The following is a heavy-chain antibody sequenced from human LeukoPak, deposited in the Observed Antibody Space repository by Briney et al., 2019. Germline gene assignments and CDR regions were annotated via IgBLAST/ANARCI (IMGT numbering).Heavy chain of an antibody. D-gene: IGHD3-3*01. CDR3: ARGPDRIRVLSGPRFDY. CDR2: ISHSGIA. V-gene: IGHV4-34*01. CDR1: GGSLSGYY. Sequence: SETLSLTCAVHGGSLSGYYWSWIRQPAEQGLEWIGEISHSGIAKYNPSLKSRVTISVDTSKNQFSLKLSSVTAADTAVYYCARGPDRIRVLSGPRFDYWGQGTLVTVS. J-gene: IGHJ4*02.